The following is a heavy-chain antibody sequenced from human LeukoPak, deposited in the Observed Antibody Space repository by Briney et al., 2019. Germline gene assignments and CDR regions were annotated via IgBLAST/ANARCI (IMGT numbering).Heavy chain of an antibody. J-gene: IGHJ4*02. V-gene: IGHV3-53*01. CDR1: GFTVSTNY. CDR2: IYDGGST. CDR3: ARDGSVPAASPFDY. Sequence: GSLRLSCAASGFTVSTNYMSWVRQAPGKGLDWVSVIYDGGSTFYADSVKGRFTMSRDISKNTLYLQMNSLRAEDTAVYYCARDGSVPAASPFDYWGQGTLVTVSS. D-gene: IGHD2-2*01.